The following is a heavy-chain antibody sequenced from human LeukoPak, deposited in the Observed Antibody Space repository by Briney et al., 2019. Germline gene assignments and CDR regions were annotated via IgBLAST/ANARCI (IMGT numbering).Heavy chain of an antibody. CDR2: IYYSGST. D-gene: IGHD3-9*01. CDR3: ARWRYFDWEPDAFDI. J-gene: IGHJ3*02. CDR1: GGSISSYY. Sequence: SETLSLTCTVSGGSISSYYWSWIRQPPGKGLEWIGHIYYSGSTNYNPSLKSRVTISVDMSKNQFSLKLSSVTAADTAVYYCARWRYFDWEPDAFDIWGQGTMVTVSS. V-gene: IGHV4-59*08.